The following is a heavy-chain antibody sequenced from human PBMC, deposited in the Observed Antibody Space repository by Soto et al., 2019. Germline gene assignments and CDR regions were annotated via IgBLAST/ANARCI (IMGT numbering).Heavy chain of an antibody. V-gene: IGHV1-69*04. Sequence: SVKASSKASRVAFACSAINWVRQATGQGLEWMGRMNPTLGNPGYAQKFEGRVTITADKSTSTAYMELSSLSFEDAAVYYCARDVGYCGADCHGWSELWVQGTQVIVSS. CDR2: MNPTLGNP. D-gene: IGHD2-21*01. J-gene: IGHJ4*02. CDR3: ARDVGYCGADCHGWSEL. CDR1: RVAFACSA.